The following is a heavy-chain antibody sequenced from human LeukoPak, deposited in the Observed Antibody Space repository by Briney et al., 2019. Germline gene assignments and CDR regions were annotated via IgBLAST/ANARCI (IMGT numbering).Heavy chain of an antibody. CDR2: ISYDGSNK. CDR3: AKDQYYYDSSGLFDY. J-gene: IGHJ4*02. D-gene: IGHD3-22*01. Sequence: GGSLRLSCAASGFTFSSYEMNWVRQAPGEGLEWVAVISYDGSNKYYADSVKGRFTISRDNSKNTLYLQMNSLRAEDTAVYYCAKDQYYYDSSGLFDYWGQGTLVTVSS. V-gene: IGHV3-30*18. CDR1: GFTFSSYE.